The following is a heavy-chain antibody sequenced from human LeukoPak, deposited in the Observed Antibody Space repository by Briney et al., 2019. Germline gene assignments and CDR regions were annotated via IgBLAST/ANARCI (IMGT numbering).Heavy chain of an antibody. CDR1: GFTFSNYA. CDR2: ISDSGGST. V-gene: IGHV3-23*01. J-gene: IGHJ4*02. CDR3: AKDRALHQFDY. Sequence: GGSLRLSCAASGFTFSNYAMNWVRQAPGKGLEWVSSISDSGGSTYYADSVKGRFTISRDNSKNTLFQQMNSLRAEDTAIYYCAKDRALHQFDYWGQGTLVTVSS.